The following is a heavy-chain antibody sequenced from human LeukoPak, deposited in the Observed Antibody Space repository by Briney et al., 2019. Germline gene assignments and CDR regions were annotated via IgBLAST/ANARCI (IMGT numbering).Heavy chain of an antibody. D-gene: IGHD3-22*01. CDR2: NSAYNGNT. V-gene: IGHV1-18*01. CDR3: ARDSPDYYDSSGYYY. Sequence: ASVKVPCKASGYTFTSYGISWVRQAPGQGLEWMGWNSAYNGNTNYAQKLQGRVTMTTDTSTSTAYMELRSLRSDDTAVYYCARDSPDYYDSSGYYYWGQGTLVTVSS. CDR1: GYTFTSYG. J-gene: IGHJ4*02.